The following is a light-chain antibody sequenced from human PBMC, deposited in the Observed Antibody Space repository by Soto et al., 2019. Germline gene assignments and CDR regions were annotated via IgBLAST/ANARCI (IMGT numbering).Light chain of an antibody. Sequence: DFVMTQSPDSLAVSLGERATINCKSSQSVLYSSNNKNYLAWYQQKPGQPPKLLIYWASTRESGVPDRFSGSGSGTDFTLTISSLQAEDVAVYYCQQYYSTPLTFGGGTKGDIK. CDR3: QQYYSTPLT. J-gene: IGKJ4*01. V-gene: IGKV4-1*01. CDR2: WAS. CDR1: QSVLYSSNNKNY.